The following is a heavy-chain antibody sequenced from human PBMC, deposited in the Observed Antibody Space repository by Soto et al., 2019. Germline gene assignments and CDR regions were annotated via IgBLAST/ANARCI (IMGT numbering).Heavy chain of an antibody. J-gene: IGHJ6*02. CDR2: ISYDGSNK. Sequence: LRLSCAASGFTFSSYAMHWVRQAPGKGLEWVAVISYDGSNKYYADSVKGRFTISRDNSKNTLYLQMNSLRAEDTAVYYCARSYYDFWSTSYYYYGMDVWGQGTTVTVSS. CDR3: ARSYYDFWSTSYYYYGMDV. CDR1: GFTFSSYA. V-gene: IGHV3-30-3*01. D-gene: IGHD3-3*01.